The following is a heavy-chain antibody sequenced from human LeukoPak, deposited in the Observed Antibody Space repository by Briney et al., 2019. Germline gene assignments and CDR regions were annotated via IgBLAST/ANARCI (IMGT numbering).Heavy chain of an antibody. CDR2: ISASGHIS. CDR3: ARDRRPSSSSSLGY. Sequence: GGPLRLSCAASGITFSSYAISWVGQAQGKGLGGASIISASGHISNYAESVKGRFTISRDNSKNTLYLQMNSLRVEDTAVYYCARDRRPSSSSSLGYWGQGTLVTVSS. V-gene: IGHV3-23*01. D-gene: IGHD6-6*01. J-gene: IGHJ4*02. CDR1: GITFSSYA.